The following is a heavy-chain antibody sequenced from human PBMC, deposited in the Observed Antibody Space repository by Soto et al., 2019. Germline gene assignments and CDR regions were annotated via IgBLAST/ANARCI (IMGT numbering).Heavy chain of an antibody. CDR2: IIAYNSNT. V-gene: IGHV1-18*01. CDR3: ARDTPPTDY. Sequence: QVQLVQSGAEVKKPGASVKVSCKTSGYTFTSYHISWVRQAPGQGLEWMGWIIAYNSNTNYAQKVEGRVTMTTDTLTSTAYRELRSLRSDDTAVYYCARDTPPTDYWGQGTLVTVSS. CDR1: GYTFTSYH. J-gene: IGHJ4*02.